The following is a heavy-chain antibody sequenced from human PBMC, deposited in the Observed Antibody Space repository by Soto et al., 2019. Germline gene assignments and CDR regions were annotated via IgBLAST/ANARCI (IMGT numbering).Heavy chain of an antibody. J-gene: IGHJ2*01. D-gene: IGHD2-21*01. V-gene: IGHV2-5*01. CDR1: GFSLSTSGVG. CDR2: IYWNDDK. Sequence: QITLKESGPTLVKPTQTLTLTCTFSGFSLSTSGVGVGWIRQPPGKALEWLALIYWNDDKRYSPSLKSRLTITKDTSKNRVVLTMTNMDPVDTAKYSCAHLEMAISSGGFDLGGRGTLVTVSS. CDR3: AHLEMAISSGGFDL.